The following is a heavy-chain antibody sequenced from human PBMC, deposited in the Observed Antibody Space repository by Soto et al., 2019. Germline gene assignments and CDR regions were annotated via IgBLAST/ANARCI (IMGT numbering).Heavy chain of an antibody. CDR2: INPNGGGT. CDR1: GYTFTTYY. CDR3: ARAGYCSGGTCFHGNCDY. D-gene: IGHD2-15*01. V-gene: IGHV1-46*01. Sequence: ASVKVSCKASGYTFTTYYMHWVRQAPGQGLEWLGIINPNGGGTTYAQKFQGRVTMTRDTSTSTVYLELSSLRSEDTAVYYCARAGYCSGGTCFHGNCDYWGQGTLVTVSS. J-gene: IGHJ4*02.